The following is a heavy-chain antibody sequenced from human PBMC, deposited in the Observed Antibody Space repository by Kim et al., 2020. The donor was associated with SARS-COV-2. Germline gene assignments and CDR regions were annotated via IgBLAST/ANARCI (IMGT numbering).Heavy chain of an antibody. CDR1: GGSISSTSSY. CDR2: IYYTGSI. V-gene: IGHV4-39*01. J-gene: IGHJ4*03. Sequence: SETLSLTCTVSGGSISSTSSYWGWIRQPPGKGLEWIVSIYYTGSIFYSSSLKIRLSIFVDTSQNLFSLNLMSVTAADTAVYYCSRQGYHIVTGYGYFYS. D-gene: IGHD3-9*01. CDR3: SRQGYHIVTGYGYFYS.